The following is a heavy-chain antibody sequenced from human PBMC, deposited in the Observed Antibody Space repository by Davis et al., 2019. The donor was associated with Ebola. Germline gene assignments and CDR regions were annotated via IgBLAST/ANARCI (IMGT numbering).Heavy chain of an antibody. CDR2: ISGIGGSGVTK. D-gene: IGHD1-26*01. Sequence: GESLKISCAASGFSFSGYGMSWVRQAPGKGLEWVSLISGIGGSGVTKYYADSVKGRFTISRDNSKNTLYLQMNSLRVDDTAVYYCAKDFEGGSFWGDFFDYWGQGTLVTVSS. CDR1: GFSFSGYG. V-gene: IGHV3-23*01. J-gene: IGHJ4*02. CDR3: AKDFEGGSFWGDFFDY.